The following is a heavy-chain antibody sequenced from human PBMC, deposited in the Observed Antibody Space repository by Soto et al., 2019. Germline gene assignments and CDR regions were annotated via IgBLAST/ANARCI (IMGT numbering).Heavy chain of an antibody. V-gene: IGHV5-10-1*01. CDR2: IDPSDSYT. D-gene: IGHD6-25*01. CDR1: GYSFTSYW. J-gene: IGHJ6*02. Sequence: PGESLKISCKGSGYSFTSYWISWVRQMPGKGLEWMGRIDPSDSYTNYSPSFQGHVTISVDKSISTAYLQWSSLKASDTAMYYCARLPTAATNKNPGGYYYGMDVWGQGTTVTVSS. CDR3: ARLPTAATNKNPGGYYYGMDV.